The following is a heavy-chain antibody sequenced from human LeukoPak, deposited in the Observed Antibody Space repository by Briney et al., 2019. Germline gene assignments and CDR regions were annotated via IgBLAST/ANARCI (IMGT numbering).Heavy chain of an antibody. CDR1: GGTFSSYA. D-gene: IGHD3-10*01. Sequence: ASVKVSCKASGGTFSSYAISWVRQAPGQGLEWMGWINPNSGGTNYAQKFQGRVTMTRDTSISTAYMELSRLRSDDTAVYYCARAPGTMVRGVIDYWGQGTLVTVSS. J-gene: IGHJ4*02. V-gene: IGHV1-2*02. CDR2: INPNSGGT. CDR3: ARAPGTMVRGVIDY.